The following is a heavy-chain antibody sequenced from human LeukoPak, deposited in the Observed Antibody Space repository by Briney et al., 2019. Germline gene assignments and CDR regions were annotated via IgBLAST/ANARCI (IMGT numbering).Heavy chain of an antibody. CDR1: GGSISSSSYY. D-gene: IGHD2-8*01. J-gene: IGHJ6*02. Sequence: SETLSLTCTVSGGSISSSSYYWGWIRQPPGKGLEWIGSIYYSGSTYYNPSLKSRVTISVDTSKNQFSLKLSSVTAADTAVYYCAKQRGVEALGTSADYYYGMDVWGQGTTVTVSS. CDR2: IYYSGST. V-gene: IGHV4-39*01. CDR3: AKQRGVEALGTSADYYYGMDV.